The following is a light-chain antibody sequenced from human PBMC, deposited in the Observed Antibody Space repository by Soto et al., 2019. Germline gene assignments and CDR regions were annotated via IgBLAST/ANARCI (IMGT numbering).Light chain of an antibody. CDR1: SSDVGGYNY. Sequence: SALIQPAAVSGSPGQSITISCTGTSSDVGGYNYVSWYQQHPGKATKLMIYDVSNRPSGVSNRFSGSKSGNTASLTISGLQAEDEADYYCSSYTSSSTYVFGTGTKVTVL. CDR2: DVS. CDR3: SSYTSSSTYV. J-gene: IGLJ1*01. V-gene: IGLV2-14*01.